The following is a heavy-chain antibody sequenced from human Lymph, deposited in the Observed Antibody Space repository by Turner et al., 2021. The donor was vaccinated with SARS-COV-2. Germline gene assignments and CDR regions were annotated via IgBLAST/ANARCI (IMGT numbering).Heavy chain of an antibody. CDR2: INPNSGGT. CDR3: ARSRDLQSMVRGVDPFDY. Sequence: QVQLVQSGAEVQKPGASVKVFCKASGYTFTGYDIHWVRQAPGQGLEWMGWINPNSGGTNYAQRFQGRVTMTRDTSLSTAYKQLSRLRSDDTAVYYCARSRDLQSMVRGVDPFDYWGQGTLVTVSS. J-gene: IGHJ4*02. D-gene: IGHD3-10*01. V-gene: IGHV1-2*02. CDR1: GYTFTGYD.